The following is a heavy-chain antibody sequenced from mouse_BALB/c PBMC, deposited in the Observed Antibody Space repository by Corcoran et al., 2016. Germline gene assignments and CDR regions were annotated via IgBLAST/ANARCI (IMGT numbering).Heavy chain of an antibody. V-gene: IGHV8-12*01. CDR3: ARSYYDYDY. D-gene: IGHD2-4*01. Sequence: QVTLKESGPGILQPSQTLSLTCSFSGFSLSTSGMGVSWIRQPSGKGLEWLAQIYWDDDKRYNPSLKSRLTISKDTSSNQVFLKITSVGTADTATYYCARSYYDYDYWGQGTTLTVSS. J-gene: IGHJ2*01. CDR1: GFSLSTSGMG. CDR2: IYWDDDK.